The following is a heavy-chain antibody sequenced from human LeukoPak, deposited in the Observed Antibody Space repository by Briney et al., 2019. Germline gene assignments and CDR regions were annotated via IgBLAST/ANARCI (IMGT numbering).Heavy chain of an antibody. Sequence: KTSETLSLICAVYGGSFSGYYWSWIRQPPGKGLEWIGEINHSGSTNYNPSLKSRVTISVDTSKNQFSLKLSSVTAADTAVYYCARGLPRIAAAGNSTGNFDYWGQGTLVTVSS. CDR1: GGSFSGYY. J-gene: IGHJ4*02. CDR3: ARGLPRIAAAGNSTGNFDY. V-gene: IGHV4-34*01. D-gene: IGHD6-13*01. CDR2: INHSGST.